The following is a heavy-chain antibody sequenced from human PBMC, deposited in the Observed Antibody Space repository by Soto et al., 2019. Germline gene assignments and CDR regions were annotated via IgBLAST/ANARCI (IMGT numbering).Heavy chain of an antibody. D-gene: IGHD2-2*02. CDR3: ARVYGPASIEDDYYYGLDG. CDR1: GDSVASNSAA. Sequence: SQTLSLTCAISGDSVASNSAAWNWIRQSPSRGLEWLGRTYYRSKWYNDYAVSVKSRITINPDTFKNQFSLQLNSVTPEDTAVYFCARVYGPASIEDDYYYGLDGWGQGTTVTVSS. J-gene: IGHJ6*02. V-gene: IGHV6-1*01. CDR2: TYYRSKWYN.